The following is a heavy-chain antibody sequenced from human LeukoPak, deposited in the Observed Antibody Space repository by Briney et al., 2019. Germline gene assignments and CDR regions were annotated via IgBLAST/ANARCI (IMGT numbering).Heavy chain of an antibody. CDR2: ISDDGRNK. CDR3: ARDLNDYYSYYFDY. J-gene: IGHJ4*02. D-gene: IGHD3-22*01. Sequence: GGSLRLSCAASGFTFNNYGMHYVRQAPGKGLEWVAVISDDGRNKNYADSVKGRFTISRDSSNNTLYLQMNSLRAEDSAVYYCARDLNDYYSYYFDYWGQGTLVTVSS. CDR1: GFTFNNYG. V-gene: IGHV3-30*03.